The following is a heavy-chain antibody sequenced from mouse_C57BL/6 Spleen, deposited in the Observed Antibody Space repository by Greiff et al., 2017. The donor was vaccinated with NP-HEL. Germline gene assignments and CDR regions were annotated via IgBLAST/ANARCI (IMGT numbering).Heavy chain of an antibody. J-gene: IGHJ1*03. V-gene: IGHV1-18*01. CDR3: ARSRYSNYVRYFDV. CDR1: GYTFTDYN. Sequence: DVKLQESGPELVKPGASVKIPCKASGYTFTDYNMDWVKQSHGKSLEWIGDINPNNGGTTYNQKFKGKATLTVDKSSSTAYMELRSLTSEDTAVYYCARSRYSNYVRYFDVWGTGTTVTVSS. CDR2: INPNNGGT. D-gene: IGHD2-5*01.